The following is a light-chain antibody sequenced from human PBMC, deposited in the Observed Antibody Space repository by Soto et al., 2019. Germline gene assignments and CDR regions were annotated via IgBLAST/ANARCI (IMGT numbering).Light chain of an antibody. CDR3: TSYTISSTYV. CDR2: EVS. CDR1: SSDVGGDKY. V-gene: IGLV2-14*01. Sequence: QSALTQPASVSGSPGQSITISCTGTSSDVGGDKYVSWYQQHPGRAPKLMIYEVSNRPSGVSNRFSGAKSGNTASLTISGLQTEDEADYYCTSYTISSTYVFGTGTKLTVL. J-gene: IGLJ1*01.